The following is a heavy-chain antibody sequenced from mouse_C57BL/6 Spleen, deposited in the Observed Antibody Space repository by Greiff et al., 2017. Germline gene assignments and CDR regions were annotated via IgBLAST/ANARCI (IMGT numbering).Heavy chain of an antibody. D-gene: IGHD1-1*01. J-gene: IGHJ1*03. CDR3: ARDQEDYYGSSYGYFDV. V-gene: IGHV5-16*01. Sequence: EVKVVESEGGLVQPGSSMKLSCTASGFTFSDYYMAWVRQVPEKGLEWVANINYDGSSTYYLDSLKSRFIISRDNAKNILYLQMSSLKSEDTATYYCARDQEDYYGSSYGYFDVWGTGTTVTVSS. CDR2: INYDGSST. CDR1: GFTFSDYY.